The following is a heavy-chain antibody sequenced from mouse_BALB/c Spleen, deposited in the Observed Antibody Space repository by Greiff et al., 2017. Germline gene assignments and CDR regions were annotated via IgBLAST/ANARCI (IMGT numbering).Heavy chain of an antibody. CDR1: GFTFSSYW. V-gene: IGHV6-6*02. CDR2: IRLKSDNYAT. Sequence: EVKLMESGGGLVQPGGSMKLSCVASGFTFSSYWMSWVRQSPEKGLEWVAEIRLKSDNYATHYAESVKGKFTISRDDSKSRLYLQMNSLRAEDTGIYYCTGVSYAMDYWGQGTSVTVSS. CDR3: TGVSYAMDY. J-gene: IGHJ4*01.